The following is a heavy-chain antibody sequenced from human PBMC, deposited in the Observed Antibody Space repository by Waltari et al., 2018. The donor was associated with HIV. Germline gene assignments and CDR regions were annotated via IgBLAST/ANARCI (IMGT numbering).Heavy chain of an antibody. D-gene: IGHD5-18*01. CDR1: GGSISSYY. CDR3: ARQTAMVTSYFDY. V-gene: IGHV4-59*01. Sequence: QVHLQESGPGLVQPSETLSLTCTVSGGSISSYYWSWIRQPPGKGLEWIGYIYYSGSTTYNPSLKSRVTISVDTSKNQFSLKLSSVTAADTAVYYCARQTAMVTSYFDYWGQGTLVTVSS. J-gene: IGHJ4*02. CDR2: IYYSGST.